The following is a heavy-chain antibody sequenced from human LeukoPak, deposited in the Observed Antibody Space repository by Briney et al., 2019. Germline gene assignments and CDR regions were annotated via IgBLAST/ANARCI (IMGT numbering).Heavy chain of an antibody. V-gene: IGHV1-8*01. Sequence: ASVKVSCKASGYTFTSYDINWVRQATGQGLEWMGWMNPNSGNTGYAQKFQGRVTMSRNTSISTAYMELSSLRSEDTAVYYCARVRDSGGYYLNYWGQGTLVTVSS. CDR2: MNPNSGNT. CDR3: ARVRDSGGYYLNY. J-gene: IGHJ4*02. D-gene: IGHD3-22*01. CDR1: GYTFTSYD.